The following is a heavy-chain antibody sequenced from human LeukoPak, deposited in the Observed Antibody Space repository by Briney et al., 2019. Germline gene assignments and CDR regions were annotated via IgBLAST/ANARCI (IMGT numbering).Heavy chain of an antibody. CDR1: GYTLSELS. CDR3: ATQSSRYDSSDKSGGY. J-gene: IGHJ4*02. V-gene: IGHV1-24*01. CDR2: FDPEDGET. D-gene: IGHD3-22*01. Sequence: ASVKVSCKVSGYTLSELSMHWVRQAPGKGLEWMGGFDPEDGETIYAQKFQGRVTMTEDTSTDTAYMELSSLRSEDTAVYYCATQSSRYDSSDKSGGYWGQGTLVTVSS.